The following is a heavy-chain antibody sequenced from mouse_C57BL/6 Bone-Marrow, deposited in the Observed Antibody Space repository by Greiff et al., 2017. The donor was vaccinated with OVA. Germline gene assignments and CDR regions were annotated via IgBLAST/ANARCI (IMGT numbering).Heavy chain of an antibody. Sequence: VQLQQSGPSLVQPSQSLSITCTVSGFSLTSYGVHWVRQPPGKGLEWLGVIWSGGSTDYNAAFISRLSISKDNSKSQVFFKMNSLQADDTAIYYCAKNYDYDPYYAMDYWGQGTSVTVSS. CDR1: GFSLTSYG. V-gene: IGHV2-4*01. CDR3: AKNYDYDPYYAMDY. D-gene: IGHD2-4*01. J-gene: IGHJ4*01. CDR2: IWSGGST.